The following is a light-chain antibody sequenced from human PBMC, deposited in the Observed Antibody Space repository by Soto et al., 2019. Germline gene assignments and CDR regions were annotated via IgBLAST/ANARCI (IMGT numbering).Light chain of an antibody. Sequence: QLVLTQSPSASASLGASVKLTCTLNSGHTNYAIAWHQQQPEKGPRYLMKLNSDGSHNKGDGIPDRFSVSSSGAERYLTISSLQSEDEADYYCQTWDTDISVFGGGTQLTVL. J-gene: IGLJ7*01. CDR3: QTWDTDISV. CDR2: LNSDGSH. V-gene: IGLV4-69*01. CDR1: SGHTNYA.